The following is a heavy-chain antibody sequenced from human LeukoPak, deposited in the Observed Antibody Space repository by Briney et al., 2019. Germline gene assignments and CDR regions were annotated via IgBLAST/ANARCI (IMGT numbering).Heavy chain of an antibody. Sequence: KPSETLSLTCTVSGGSISSGGYYWSWIRQHPGKGLEWIGYIYYSGSTYYNPSLKSRVTISVDTSKNQFSLKLSSVTAADTAVYYCARALIPSYYYDSSGYTDHWVYYFDYWGQGTLVTVSS. D-gene: IGHD3-22*01. CDR1: GGSISSGGYY. V-gene: IGHV4-31*03. CDR3: ARALIPSYYYDSSGYTDHWVYYFDY. J-gene: IGHJ4*02. CDR2: IYYSGST.